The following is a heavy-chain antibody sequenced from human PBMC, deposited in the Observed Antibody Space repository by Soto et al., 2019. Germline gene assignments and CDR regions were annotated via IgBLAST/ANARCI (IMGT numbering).Heavy chain of an antibody. CDR1: GFTLSTYS. CDR3: ARAKYSENYKFYYYGLDV. CDR2: ISATSNTI. Sequence: SLRLSCAASGFTLSTYSMNWVRQAPGKGLEWVSYISATSNTIYYADSVKGRFTISRDNAKNSLYLQMNSLRDEDTAVYYCARAKYSENYKFYYYGLDVWGQGTTVTVSS. J-gene: IGHJ6*02. V-gene: IGHV3-48*02. D-gene: IGHD1-26*01.